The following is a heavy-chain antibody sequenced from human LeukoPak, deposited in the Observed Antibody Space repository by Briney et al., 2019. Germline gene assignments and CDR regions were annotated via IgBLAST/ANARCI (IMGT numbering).Heavy chain of an antibody. J-gene: IGHJ6*02. CDR1: GFTFSSYS. V-gene: IGHV3-48*01. Sequence: QTGGSLRLSCAASGFTFSSYSMNWVRQAPGKGLEWVSYISRSSSTIYYADSVKGRFTISRDNAKNSLYLQMNSLRAEDTAVYYCARMEKFYYGSGGFSPPLMDVWGQGTTVIVSS. D-gene: IGHD3-10*01. CDR2: ISRSSSTI. CDR3: ARMEKFYYGSGGFSPPLMDV.